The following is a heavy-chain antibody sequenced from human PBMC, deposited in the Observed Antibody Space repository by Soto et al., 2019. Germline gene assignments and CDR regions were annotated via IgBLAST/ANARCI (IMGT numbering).Heavy chain of an antibody. CDR3: ARLVADSSCYYYVLDV. J-gene: IGHJ6*02. CDR1: GFSLTTGRMG. CDR2: IFSNNER. V-gene: IGHV2-26*03. Sequence: QVTLKESGPVLVKATATLTLTCAISGFSLTTGRMGVSWIRQPPGKALEWVAHIFSNNERSYSKSLQSRLSISDDTSASQVVLTMTDVDPVDTATYFCARLVADSSCYYYVLDVWGQGTTVTVS. D-gene: IGHD2-15*01.